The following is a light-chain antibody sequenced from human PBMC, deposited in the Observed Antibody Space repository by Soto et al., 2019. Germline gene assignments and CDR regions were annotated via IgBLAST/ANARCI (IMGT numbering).Light chain of an antibody. Sequence: QSVLTQPASVSGSPGQSITISCTGTSSDIGRYNYVSWYQQYPGKAPKFMIYGVSNRPSGVSNRFSGSKSGNTASLTISGLQAEDEADYYCSSYISSSTYVFGTGTRSPS. J-gene: IGLJ1*01. CDR1: SSDIGRYNY. CDR3: SSYISSSTYV. CDR2: GVS. V-gene: IGLV2-14*01.